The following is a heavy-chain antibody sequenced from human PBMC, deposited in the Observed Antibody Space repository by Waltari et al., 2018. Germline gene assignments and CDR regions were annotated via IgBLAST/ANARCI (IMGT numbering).Heavy chain of an antibody. Sequence: QVQLQESGPGLVKPSETLSLTCTVSGGSISSHYWSWIRQPPGKGLEWFGYIYYSGSTNYNPSLKSRVTISVVTSKNQFSLKLSSVTAADTAVYYCARDRGSGWGQGTLVTVSS. J-gene: IGHJ4*02. V-gene: IGHV4-59*11. CDR2: IYYSGST. CDR1: GGSISSHY. CDR3: ARDRGSG. D-gene: IGHD3-16*01.